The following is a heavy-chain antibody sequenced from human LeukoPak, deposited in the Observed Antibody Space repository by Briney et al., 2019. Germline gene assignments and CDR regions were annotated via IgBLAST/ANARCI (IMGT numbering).Heavy chain of an antibody. V-gene: IGHV1-2*02. CDR3: ARNPQLAA. Sequence: GASVKVSCKASGYIFTGYYMHWVRQAPGQGLEWMGWINPNSGATNYAQKSQGRVTMTRDTSISTAYMELSRLTSDDTAVYYCARNPQLAAWGQGTLVTVSS. CDR2: INPNSGAT. J-gene: IGHJ5*02. D-gene: IGHD6-13*01. CDR1: GYIFTGYY.